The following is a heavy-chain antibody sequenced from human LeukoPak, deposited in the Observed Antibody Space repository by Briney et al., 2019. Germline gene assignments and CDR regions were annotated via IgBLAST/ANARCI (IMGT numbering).Heavy chain of an antibody. D-gene: IGHD2-2*01. Sequence: GGSLRLSYAASGFTFSSYWMSWVRQAPGKGLEWVANIKQDGSEKYYVDSVKGRFTISRDNAKNSLYLQMNSLRAEDTAVYYCARDGWVPAAYYYYMDVWGKGTTVTVSS. CDR1: GFTFSSYW. CDR3: ARDGWVPAAYYYYMDV. V-gene: IGHV3-7*01. CDR2: IKQDGSEK. J-gene: IGHJ6*03.